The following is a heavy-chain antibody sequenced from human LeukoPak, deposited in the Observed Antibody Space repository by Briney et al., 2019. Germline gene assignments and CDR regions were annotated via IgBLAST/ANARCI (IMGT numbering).Heavy chain of an antibody. J-gene: IGHJ4*02. V-gene: IGHV1-69*01. CDR1: GGTFSSYA. D-gene: IGHD2-21*02. CDR2: IIPIFGTA. Sequence: SVKVSCKASGGTFSSYAISWVRQAPGQGLEWMGGIIPIFGTASYAQKFQGRVTITADESTSTAYMELSSLRSEDTAVYYCARSSNCGGDCYYFDYWGQGTLVTVSS. CDR3: ARSSNCGGDCYYFDY.